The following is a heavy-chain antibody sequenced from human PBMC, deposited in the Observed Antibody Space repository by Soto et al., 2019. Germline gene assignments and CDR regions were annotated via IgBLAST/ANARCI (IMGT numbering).Heavy chain of an antibody. J-gene: IGHJ6*02. V-gene: IGHV4-4*02. Sequence: PSETLSLTCAVSGDSIKTETWWSWLRQLPGTGLDWIGEIKHTGDANANPALRSRGSMSVDRTKNQFFLNLRSVSAADTAVYYCARDSSRSLCGGDCPLGGMDVWGQGTTVTVSS. CDR1: GDSIKTETW. CDR2: IKHTGDA. D-gene: IGHD2-21*02. CDR3: ARDSSRSLCGGDCPLGGMDV.